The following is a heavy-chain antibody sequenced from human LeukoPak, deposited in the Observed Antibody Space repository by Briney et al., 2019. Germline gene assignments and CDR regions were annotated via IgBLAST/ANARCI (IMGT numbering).Heavy chain of an antibody. CDR3: ASNVLLWFGESDY. CDR1: GFTVSGNY. J-gene: IGHJ4*02. Sequence: GGSLRLSCAASGFTVSGNYMSWVRQAPGKGLEWVSVIYSGGSTYYADSVKGRFTISRDNSKNTLYLQMNSLRAEDTAVYYCASNVLLWFGESDYWGQGTLVTVSS. D-gene: IGHD3-10*01. CDR2: IYSGGST. V-gene: IGHV3-53*01.